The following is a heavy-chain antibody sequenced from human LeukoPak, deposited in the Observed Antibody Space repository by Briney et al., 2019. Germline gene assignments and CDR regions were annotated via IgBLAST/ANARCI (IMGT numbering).Heavy chain of an antibody. J-gene: IGHJ2*01. CDR2: FDPEDGET. CDR1: GYTLTELS. Sequence: ASVKVSYKVSGYTLTELSMHWVRQAPGKGLEWMGGFDPEDGETIYAQKFQGRVTMTEDTSTDTAYMELSSLRSEDTAVYYCATTTRFIVGADRSWYFDLWGRGTLVTVSS. D-gene: IGHD1-26*01. CDR3: ATTTRFIVGADRSWYFDL. V-gene: IGHV1-24*01.